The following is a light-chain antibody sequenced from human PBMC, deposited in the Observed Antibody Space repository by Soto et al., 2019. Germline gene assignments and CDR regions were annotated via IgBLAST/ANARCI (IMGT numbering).Light chain of an antibody. Sequence: DIQMTQSPSTLSGSVGDRVTLTCLASQTIRSWLAWYQQTPGKAPKLLIYKASTLKSGVPSRFRGSGSGTEFTLTISSLQPDDFETYYCQHYNSYSEAFGQGTKVDI. J-gene: IGKJ1*01. CDR1: QTIRSW. V-gene: IGKV1-5*03. CDR3: QHYNSYSEA. CDR2: KAS.